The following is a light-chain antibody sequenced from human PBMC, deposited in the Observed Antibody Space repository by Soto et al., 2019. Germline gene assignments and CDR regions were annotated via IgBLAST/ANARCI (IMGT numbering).Light chain of an antibody. V-gene: IGKV3-11*01. CDR1: QNISNY. CDR2: DVS. Sequence: IVLTQSPATLSLSPGKRATLSCRASQNISNYLIWYQQKPGQAPRLLIYDVSNRATGIPDRFSGGGSGTDFTLTISRLEPEDFAVYYCQQFSSYPLTFGGGTKVDIK. CDR3: QQFSSYPLT. J-gene: IGKJ4*01.